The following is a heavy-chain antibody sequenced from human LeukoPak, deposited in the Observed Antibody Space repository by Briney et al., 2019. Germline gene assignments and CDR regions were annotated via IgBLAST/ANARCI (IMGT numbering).Heavy chain of an antibody. CDR2: IIPIFGTA. Sequence: ASVKVSCKASGGTFSSYAISWVRQAPGQGLEWMGGIIPIFGTANYAQKFQGRVTITTDESTSTAYMELSSLRSEDTAVYYCARAPSPNSSGYYRFDYWGQGTLVTVSS. V-gene: IGHV1-69*05. CDR3: ARAPSPNSSGYYRFDY. J-gene: IGHJ4*02. D-gene: IGHD3-22*01. CDR1: GGTFSSYA.